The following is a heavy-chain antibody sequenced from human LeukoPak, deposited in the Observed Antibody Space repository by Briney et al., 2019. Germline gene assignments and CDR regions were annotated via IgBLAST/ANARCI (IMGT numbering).Heavy chain of an antibody. J-gene: IGHJ4*02. CDR3: ARVDMATIFDY. CDR2: ISYSGST. V-gene: IGHV4-30-4*01. Sequence: SETLSLTCNVSGGSISSANLYWSWIRQPPGKGLEWIGYISYSGSTYYDASLKSRVTISFDTSNNRFSLKLTSMTAADTAIYFCARVDMATIFDYWGQGALVTVSS. D-gene: IGHD5-24*01. CDR1: GGSISSANLY.